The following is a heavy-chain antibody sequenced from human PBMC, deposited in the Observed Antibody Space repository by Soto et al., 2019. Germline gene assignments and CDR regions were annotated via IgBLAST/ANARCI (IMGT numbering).Heavy chain of an antibody. V-gene: IGHV4-34*01. CDR3: ARGGHYYDSSGYPDYYYYGMDV. CDR2: INHSGST. J-gene: IGHJ6*02. D-gene: IGHD3-22*01. CDR1: GGSFSGYY. Sequence: PSETMSLTCAACGGSFSGYYWSWSRQPPGKGLAWSGAINHSGSTNYNPSLKSRVTISVDTSKNQFSLKLSSVTAADTAVYYCARGGHYYDSSGYPDYYYYGMDVWGQGTTVTVSS.